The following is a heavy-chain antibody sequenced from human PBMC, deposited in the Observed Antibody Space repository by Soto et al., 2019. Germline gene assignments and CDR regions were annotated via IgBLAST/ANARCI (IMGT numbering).Heavy chain of an antibody. CDR1: GGTFSSYA. Sequence: ASVKVSCKASGGTFSSYAISWVRQAPGQGLEWMGWISAYNGNTNYAQKLQGRVTMTTDTSTSTAYMELRSLRSDDTAVYHCARDVSVWEDQLPCDYWGQGTLVTVSS. J-gene: IGHJ4*02. D-gene: IGHD2-2*01. CDR3: ARDVSVWEDQLPCDY. CDR2: ISAYNGNT. V-gene: IGHV1-18*01.